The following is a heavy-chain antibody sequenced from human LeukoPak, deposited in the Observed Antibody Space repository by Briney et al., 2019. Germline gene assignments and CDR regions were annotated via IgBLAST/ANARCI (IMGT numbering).Heavy chain of an antibody. V-gene: IGHV1-2*02. CDR3: ARGVYSSNSGNYMDV. J-gene: IGHJ6*03. CDR1: GYTFTGYY. CDR2: ISPNSDVT. D-gene: IGHD6-13*01. Sequence: ASVKVSCKASGYTFTGYYIHWVRQAPGQGLEWMGWISPNSDVTHYAEKFQGRVTMTKDTSISTAYMELTRLKSDDTALYYCARGVYSSNSGNYMDVWGKGTKVTISS.